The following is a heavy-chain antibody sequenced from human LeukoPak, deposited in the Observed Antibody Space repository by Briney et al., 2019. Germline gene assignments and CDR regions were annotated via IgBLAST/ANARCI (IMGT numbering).Heavy chain of an antibody. V-gene: IGHV3-7*01. D-gene: IGHD1-1*01. J-gene: IGHJ3*02. Sequence: TGGSLRLSCAASGFTFSSYSMNWVHQAPGKGLEWVANIKQDGSEKYYVDSVKGRFTISRDNAKNSLYVQMNSLRAEDTAVYHCARVRGILGAFDIWGQGTMVTVSS. CDR2: IKQDGSEK. CDR1: GFTFSSYS. CDR3: ARVRGILGAFDI.